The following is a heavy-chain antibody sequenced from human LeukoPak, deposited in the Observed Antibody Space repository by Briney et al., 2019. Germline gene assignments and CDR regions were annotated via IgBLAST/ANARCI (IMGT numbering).Heavy chain of an antibody. CDR3: ARGAEYYGSGSYYAPFDY. J-gene: IGHJ4*02. V-gene: IGHV4-59*08. Sequence: PSETLSLTCTVSGGSISSYYWSWIRQPPGKGLEWIGYIYYSGSTNYNPSLKSRVTISVDTSKNQFSLKLSSVTAADTAVYYCARGAEYYGSGSYYAPFDYWGQGTLVTVSS. D-gene: IGHD3-10*01. CDR1: GGSISSYY. CDR2: IYYSGST.